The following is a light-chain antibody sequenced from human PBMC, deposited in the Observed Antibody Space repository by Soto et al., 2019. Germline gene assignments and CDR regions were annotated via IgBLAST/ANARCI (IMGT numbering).Light chain of an antibody. V-gene: IGKV1-5*01. Sequence: DIQMTQSPSTLSASIGDRVTITCRASESIRTWLAWYQHKPGKAPKFLIYDASSLESGVPSRFSGSRSGTEFTLTISSLQPEDFATYYCQQLNGYLELTFGGGTKVDIK. CDR1: ESIRTW. CDR2: DAS. CDR3: QQLNGYLELT. J-gene: IGKJ4*01.